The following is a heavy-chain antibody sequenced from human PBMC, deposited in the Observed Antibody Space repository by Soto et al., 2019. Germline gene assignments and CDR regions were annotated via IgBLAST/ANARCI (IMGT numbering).Heavy chain of an antibody. CDR1: GASISRSDW. D-gene: IGHD3-10*01. J-gene: IGHJ4*01. CDR3: ARSPFGAPDY. Sequence: SETLSLTCAVYGASISRSDWWSWVRQPPGKGLEWIGEMYHTGTPNYSPSLKSRVTISIDSSKNQFSLALSSVTDADTAVYFCARSPFGAPDYWGQGTLVTVSS. CDR2: MYHTGTP. V-gene: IGHV4-4*02.